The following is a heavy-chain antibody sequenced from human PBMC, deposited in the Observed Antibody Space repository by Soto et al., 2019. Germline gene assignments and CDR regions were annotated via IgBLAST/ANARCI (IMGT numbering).Heavy chain of an antibody. CDR2: TYYRSKWYN. D-gene: IGHD1-7*01. CDR3: ARDRPTGTTWEVNWFDP. J-gene: IGHJ5*02. CDR1: GDSVSSNSAA. Sequence: PSQTLSLTCAISGDSVSSNSAAWNWIRQSPSRGLEWLGRTYYRSKWYNDYAVSVKSRITINPDTSKNQFSLQLNSVTPEDTAVYYCARDRPTGTTWEVNWFDPWGQGTLVTVSS. V-gene: IGHV6-1*01.